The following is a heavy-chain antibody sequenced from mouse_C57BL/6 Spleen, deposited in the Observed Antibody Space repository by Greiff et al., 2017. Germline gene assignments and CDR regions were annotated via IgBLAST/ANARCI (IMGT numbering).Heavy chain of an antibody. CDR3: ARKGATTVVKSPYFDY. CDR1: GYTFTDYY. CDR2: INPNYGGT. J-gene: IGHJ2*01. Sequence: VQLQQSGPELVKPGASVKISCKASGYTFTDYYMNWVKQSHGKSLEWIGDINPNYGGTSYNQKFKGKATLTVDKSSSTAYMELRSLTSDDSAVYYCARKGATTVVKSPYFDYWGQGTTLTVSS. D-gene: IGHD1-1*01. V-gene: IGHV1-26*01.